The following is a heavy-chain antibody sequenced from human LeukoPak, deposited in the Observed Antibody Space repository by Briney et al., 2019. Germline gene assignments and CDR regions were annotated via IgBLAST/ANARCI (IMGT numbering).Heavy chain of an antibody. V-gene: IGHV3-21*01. CDR1: GFTFSSYS. CDR2: ISSSSSYI. CDR3: ARDLKVSGDSAL. Sequence: KPGGSLRLSCAASGFTFSSYSMNWVRQAPGKGLEWVSSISSSSSYIYYADSVKGRFTISRDNAKNSLYLQMNSLRAEDTAVYYCARDLKVSGDSALWGQGTLVTVSS. D-gene: IGHD2-21*02. J-gene: IGHJ4*02.